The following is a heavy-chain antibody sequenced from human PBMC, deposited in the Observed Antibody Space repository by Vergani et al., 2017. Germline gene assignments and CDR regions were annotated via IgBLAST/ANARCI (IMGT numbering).Heavy chain of an antibody. CDR3: ATIGYRRWGYYFDD. Sequence: QVQLQESGPGLVKPPGTLSLTCAVFGDSISSNNCWTWVRQPPGKGLEWIGEICHTEDTKYSPSLKSRVTVSVDESRNLFSLRLNSVTAADTAVYYCATIGYRRWGYYFDDWGQGILVTVSS. CDR2: ICHTEDT. D-gene: IGHD2-2*02. CDR1: GDSISSNNC. V-gene: IGHV4-4*03. J-gene: IGHJ4*02.